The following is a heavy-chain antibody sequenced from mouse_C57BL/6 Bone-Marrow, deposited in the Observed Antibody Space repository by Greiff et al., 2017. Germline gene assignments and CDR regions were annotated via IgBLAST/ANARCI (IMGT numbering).Heavy chain of an antibody. CDR3: ARYGGLRRRGYYFDY. CDR1: GYSITSDY. D-gene: IGHD2-2*01. CDR2: ISYSGST. Sequence: EVKLVESGPGLAKPSQTLSLTCSVTGYSITSDYWNWIRKFPGNKLEYMGYISYSGSTYYNPSLKSRISITRDTSKNQYYLQLNSVTTEDTATYXCARYGGLRRRGYYFDYWGQGTTLTVSS. J-gene: IGHJ2*01. V-gene: IGHV3-8*01.